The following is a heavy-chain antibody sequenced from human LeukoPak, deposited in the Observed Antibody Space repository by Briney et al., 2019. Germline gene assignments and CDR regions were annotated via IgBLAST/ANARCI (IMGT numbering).Heavy chain of an antibody. J-gene: IGHJ4*02. V-gene: IGHV3-30*18. CDR1: GFTFSSYG. D-gene: IGHD6-6*01. CDR2: ISYDGSNK. CDR3: AKEKRYSSSPDYFDY. Sequence: GRSLRLSCAASGFTFSSYGMHWVRQAPGKGPEWVAVISYDGSNKYYADSVKGRFTISRDNSKNTLYLQMNSLRAEDTAVYYCAKEKRYSSSPDYFDYWGQGTLVTVSS.